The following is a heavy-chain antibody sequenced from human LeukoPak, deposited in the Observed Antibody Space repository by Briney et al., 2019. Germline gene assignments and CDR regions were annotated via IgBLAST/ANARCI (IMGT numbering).Heavy chain of an antibody. CDR1: GFSFSSYG. CDR3: AKESESYDSSGSTFDY. V-gene: IGHV3-30*02. D-gene: IGHD3-22*01. CDR2: ILYDGSNK. Sequence: GGSLRLSCAASGFSFSSYGMDWVRQAPGKGLEWVAFILYDGSNKYYADSVKGRFTISRDDSKNTLYLQMNSLRAEDTAVYYCAKESESYDSSGSTFDYWGQGTLVTVSS. J-gene: IGHJ4*02.